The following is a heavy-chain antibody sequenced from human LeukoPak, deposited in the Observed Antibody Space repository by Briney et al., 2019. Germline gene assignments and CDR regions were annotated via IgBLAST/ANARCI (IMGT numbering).Heavy chain of an antibody. D-gene: IGHD2-2*01. CDR2: INPNSGNT. V-gene: IGHV1-2*02. Sequence: ASVKVSCKASGYTFTDYYMHWVRQAPGQGLEWMGWINPNSGNTDYAQKFQGRVTLTRDTSISTAYMELSRLRSDDTAVYYCARALYHTFDYWGQGTLVTVSS. CDR1: GYTFTDYY. CDR3: ARALYHTFDY. J-gene: IGHJ4*02.